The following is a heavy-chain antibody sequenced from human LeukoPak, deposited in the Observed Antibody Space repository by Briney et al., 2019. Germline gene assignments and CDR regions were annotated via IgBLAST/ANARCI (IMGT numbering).Heavy chain of an antibody. Sequence: GGSLRLSCTSSGFTFSSGAMTWVRQAPGKGLEWVSSISGSGDGTYYADSVKGRFTISRDNSKNTLYLQMNSLRAEDTAVYYCANKPAGFDPWGQGTLVTVSS. CDR3: ANKPAGFDP. CDR1: GFTFSSGA. CDR2: ISGSGDGT. V-gene: IGHV3-23*01. J-gene: IGHJ5*02. D-gene: IGHD1-14*01.